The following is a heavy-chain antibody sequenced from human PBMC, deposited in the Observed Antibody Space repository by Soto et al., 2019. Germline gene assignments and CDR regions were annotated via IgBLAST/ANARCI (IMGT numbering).Heavy chain of an antibody. CDR3: AQVYSTTKYYNWFDP. V-gene: IGHV2-5*01. Sequence: GPTLVNPTQTLTLTCTFSGFSLSTSGVGVGWIRQPPGKALEWLALIYWNDDKRYSPSLKSRLTITKDTSKNQVVLTMTSMDPVDTATYYCAQVYSTTKYYNWFDPWGQGTLVTVPQ. CDR1: GFSLSTSGVG. CDR2: IYWNDDK. D-gene: IGHD1-26*01. J-gene: IGHJ5*02.